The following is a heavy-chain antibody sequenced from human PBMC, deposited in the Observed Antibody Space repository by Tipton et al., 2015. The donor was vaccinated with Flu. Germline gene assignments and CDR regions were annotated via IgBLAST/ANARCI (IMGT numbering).Heavy chain of an antibody. CDR3: ARRDYSNYVSDPKNWIDP. D-gene: IGHD4-11*01. Sequence: TLSLTCTVSGDSIRSSDYYWGWIRQPPGKGLEWIGSIFHSGSTYYNVSLKSRVTISVDTSKNQFSLKLRSVTAADTAVYYCARRDYSNYVSDPKNWIDPWGQGTLVTVSS. J-gene: IGHJ5*02. CDR2: IFHSGST. V-gene: IGHV4-38-2*02. CDR1: GDSIRSSDYY.